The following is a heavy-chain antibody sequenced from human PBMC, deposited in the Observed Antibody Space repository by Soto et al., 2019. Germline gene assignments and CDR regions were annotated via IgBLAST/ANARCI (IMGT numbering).Heavy chain of an antibody. CDR2: ISSSGSII. CDR1: GFTCSDYY. CDR3: ARVNGYYYYAMDV. V-gene: IGHV3-11*01. Sequence: GGSLRLSCAASGFTCSDYYMSWIRQAPGKGLEWVSDISSSGSIIYYADSVKGRFTISRDNAKNSLYLQMNSLRAEDTAVYYCARVNGYYYYAMDVWGQGTTVTVSS. D-gene: IGHD3-22*01. J-gene: IGHJ6*02.